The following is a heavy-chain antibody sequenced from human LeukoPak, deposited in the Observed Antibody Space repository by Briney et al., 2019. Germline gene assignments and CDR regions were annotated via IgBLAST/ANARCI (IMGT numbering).Heavy chain of an antibody. CDR3: ARDKYAYRDAFDI. Sequence: PSETLSLTCTVSGGSISSYYWSRIRQPPGKGLEWIGYIYYSGSTNYNPSLKSRVTISVDTSKNQFSLKLSSVTAADTAVYYCARDKYAYRDAFDIWGQGTMVTVSS. CDR1: GGSISSYY. D-gene: IGHD2-2*01. CDR2: IYYSGST. J-gene: IGHJ3*02. V-gene: IGHV4-59*01.